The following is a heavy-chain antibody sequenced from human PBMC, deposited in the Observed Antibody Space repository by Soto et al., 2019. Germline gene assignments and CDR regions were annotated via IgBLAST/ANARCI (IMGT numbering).Heavy chain of an antibody. CDR3: ARSWGYGPGNWLDP. CDR1: GGSFSGYY. J-gene: IGHJ5*02. CDR2: INHSGST. D-gene: IGHD7-27*01. V-gene: IGHV4-34*01. Sequence: SETLSLTCAVYGGSFSGYYWSWIRQPPGKGLEWIGEINHSGSTNYNPSLKSRVTISVDTSKNQFSLKLSSVTAADTAVYYCARSWGYGPGNWLDPWGQGTLVTVSS.